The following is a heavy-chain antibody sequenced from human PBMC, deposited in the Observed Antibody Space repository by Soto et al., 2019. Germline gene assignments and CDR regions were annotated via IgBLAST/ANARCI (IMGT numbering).Heavy chain of an antibody. CDR1: RYIFTAYF. CDR3: ASLDPGARFDP. J-gene: IGHJ5*02. CDR2: INPNNGAT. Sequence: QVQLVQSGAEVKKPGASVKVSCKAPRYIFTAYFMHWVRQAPGQGLEWMGWINPNNGATHYGLSFQGRVTMPRDTSISTAYMELSSLRSDDTAVYYCASLDPGARFDPWGQGTLVIVSS. V-gene: IGHV1-2*02.